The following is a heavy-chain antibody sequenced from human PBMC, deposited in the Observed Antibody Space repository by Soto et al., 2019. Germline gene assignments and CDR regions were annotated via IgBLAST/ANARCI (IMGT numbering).Heavy chain of an antibody. J-gene: IGHJ6*02. CDR2: IDPSDSYT. CDR1: GYSFNSYC. V-gene: IGHV5-10-1*01. Sequence: PGESLKISCTGSGYSFNSYCISWVRQMPGKGLEWMGRIDPSDSYTHYSPSFQGHVTISADKSISTAYLQWSSLKASDTAMYYCARHGMATLTGGMLVWGQGTPVTVSS. D-gene: IGHD5-12*01. CDR3: ARHGMATLTGGMLV.